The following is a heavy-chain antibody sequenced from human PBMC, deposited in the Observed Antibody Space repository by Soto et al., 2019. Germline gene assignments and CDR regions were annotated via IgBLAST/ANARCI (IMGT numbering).Heavy chain of an antibody. D-gene: IGHD3-10*01. J-gene: IGHJ4*02. CDR3: ARGRAGMLDY. CDR1: GDSITSGDYS. V-gene: IGHV4-30-2*01. CDR2: IYHSGAT. Sequence: SETLSLTCAVSGDSITSGDYSWSWLRQPPGRGLEWIGYIYHSGATYTNPALKSRVTISVDTSKSQFSLRLSSVTAADTAVYSCARGRAGMLDYWGQGTLVTVSS.